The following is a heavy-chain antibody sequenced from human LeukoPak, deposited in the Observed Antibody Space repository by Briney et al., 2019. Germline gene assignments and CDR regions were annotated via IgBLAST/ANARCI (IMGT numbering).Heavy chain of an antibody. CDR3: TGKYYYDSSGYYYVDY. CDR1: GYSISSGYF. Sequence: SETLSLTCAVSGYSISSGYFWGWIRQSPGKGLEWIGSIYHSGSTYYNPSLKSRVTISVDTSKNQFSLKLSSVTAVDTAVYYCTGKYYYDSSGYYYVDYWGQGTLVTVSS. CDR2: IYHSGST. V-gene: IGHV4-38-2*01. D-gene: IGHD3-22*01. J-gene: IGHJ4*02.